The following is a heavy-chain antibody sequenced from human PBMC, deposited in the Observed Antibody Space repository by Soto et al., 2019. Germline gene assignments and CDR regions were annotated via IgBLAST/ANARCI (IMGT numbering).Heavy chain of an antibody. V-gene: IGHV3-48*02. Sequence: GGSLRLSCAASGFTFSSYSMNWGRQAPGKGLEWVSYISSSSSTIYYADSVKGRFTISRDNAKNSLYLQMNSLRDEDTAVYYCARQPDQWLVYSYYGMDVRGPGTTVTVSS. J-gene: IGHJ6*02. CDR2: ISSSSSTI. D-gene: IGHD6-19*01. CDR1: GFTFSSYS. CDR3: ARQPDQWLVYSYYGMDV.